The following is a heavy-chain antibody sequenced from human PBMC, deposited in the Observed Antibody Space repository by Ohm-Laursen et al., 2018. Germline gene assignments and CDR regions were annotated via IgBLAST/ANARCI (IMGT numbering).Heavy chain of an antibody. D-gene: IGHD3-10*01. V-gene: IGHV4-4*07. CDR3: AGRGF. CDR2: IYSSGST. J-gene: IGHJ3*01. CDR1: GGSMNGYY. Sequence: SDTLSLTCTVSGGSMNGYYWNWIRQPAGKGLEWIGRIYSSGSTIYNPSLMSRVTMSVDTSKNQFSLKMTSVTAADTAVYYCAGRGFWGQGTMVTVSS.